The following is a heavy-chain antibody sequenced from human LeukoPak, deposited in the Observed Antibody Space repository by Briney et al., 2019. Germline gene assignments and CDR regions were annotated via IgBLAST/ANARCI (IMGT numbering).Heavy chain of an antibody. CDR2: ISYDGSNK. Sequence: PGRSLRLSCAAPGFTFSSYAMHWVRQAPGKGPEWVAVISYDGSNKYYADSVKGRFTISRDNSKNTLYLQMNSLRAEDTAVYYCARDPGGVAAAGVLDYWGQGTLVTVSS. CDR1: GFTFSSYA. D-gene: IGHD6-13*01. CDR3: ARDPGGVAAAGVLDY. V-gene: IGHV3-30*01. J-gene: IGHJ4*02.